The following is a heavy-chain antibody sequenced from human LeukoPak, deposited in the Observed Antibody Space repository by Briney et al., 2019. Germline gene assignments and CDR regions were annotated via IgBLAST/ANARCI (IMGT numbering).Heavy chain of an antibody. CDR3: ARDYYDSPFDY. V-gene: IGHV1-18*01. D-gene: IGHD3-22*01. CDR1: GYTLNEIS. CDR2: ISAYNGNT. J-gene: IGHJ4*02. Sequence: ASVKVSCKVSGYTLNEISIHWVRQAPGQGLEWMGWISAYNGNTNYAQKLQGRVTMTTDTSTSTAYMELRSLRSDDTAVYYCARDYYDSPFDYWGQGTLVTVSS.